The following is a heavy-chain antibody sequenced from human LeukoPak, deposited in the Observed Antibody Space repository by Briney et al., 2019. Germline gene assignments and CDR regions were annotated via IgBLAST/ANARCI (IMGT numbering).Heavy chain of an antibody. Sequence: ASVKVSCKASGYTFTSYGISWVRQAPGQGLEWMGWISAYNGNTNYAQKFQGRVTMTRDTSISTAYMELSRLRSDDTAVYYCASPYTIFGVLSAEYFQHWGQGTLVTVSS. D-gene: IGHD3-3*01. CDR2: ISAYNGNT. CDR3: ASPYTIFGVLSAEYFQH. CDR1: GYTFTSYG. J-gene: IGHJ1*01. V-gene: IGHV1-18*01.